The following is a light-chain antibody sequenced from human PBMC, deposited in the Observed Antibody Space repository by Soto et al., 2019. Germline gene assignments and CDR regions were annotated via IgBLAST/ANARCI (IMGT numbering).Light chain of an antibody. V-gene: IGLV1-40*01. CDR3: HSYDSSLSGSV. Sequence: QSVLTPPPSVSGTPGQSATIPCTGSSSNIGAGYDVHWYQQLPGTVPKLLIYGNSSRPSGVPDRFSGSKSGTSASLAITGLQAEDEADYYCHSYDSSLSGSVFGGGTQLTVL. CDR2: GNS. CDR1: SSNIGAGYD. J-gene: IGLJ3*02.